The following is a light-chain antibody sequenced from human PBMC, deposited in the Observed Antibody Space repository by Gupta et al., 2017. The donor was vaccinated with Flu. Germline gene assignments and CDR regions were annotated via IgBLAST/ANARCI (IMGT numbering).Light chain of an antibody. CDR3: QQYNDSYT. Sequence: DIQMTQSPSTLSASVGDRVTITCRASQSIDTWLAWYQQKPGKAPKLLIYKASSLESGVPSRFSGSGSGTEFILTSSSLQPDDFATYYCQQYNDSYTFGQGTKLEIK. CDR1: QSIDTW. V-gene: IGKV1-5*03. J-gene: IGKJ2*01. CDR2: KAS.